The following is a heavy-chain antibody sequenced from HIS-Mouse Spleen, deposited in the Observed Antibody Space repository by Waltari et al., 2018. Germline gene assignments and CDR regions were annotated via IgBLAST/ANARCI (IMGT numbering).Heavy chain of an antibody. Sequence: EVQLLEYGGGLFQHGGDLGVSCAVSGFTFSSDWMHWVRQAPGKWLVWVSRINSDGSSTSDADSVKGRFTISRDNAKNTLYLQMNSLRAEDTAVYYCARDLELDAFDIWGQGTMVTVSS. D-gene: IGHD1-1*01. CDR3: ARDLELDAFDI. V-gene: IGHV3-74*01. CDR1: GFTFSSDW. CDR2: INSDGSST. J-gene: IGHJ3*02.